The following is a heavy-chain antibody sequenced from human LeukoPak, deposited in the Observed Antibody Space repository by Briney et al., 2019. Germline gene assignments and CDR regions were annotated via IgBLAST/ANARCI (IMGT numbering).Heavy chain of an antibody. CDR3: AQGFSSGWYPY. J-gene: IGHJ4*02. Sequence: GGSLTLSCVAPGFAFSDSAMSWVRLTAGKGLEWVSLSRADDYSTYYADSVKGRFTISRDNSKNTLYLQLSSLRAEDTAVYYCAQGFSSGWYPYWGQGSLVSVSS. CDR1: GFAFSDSA. D-gene: IGHD6-19*01. CDR2: SRADDYST. V-gene: IGHV3-23*01.